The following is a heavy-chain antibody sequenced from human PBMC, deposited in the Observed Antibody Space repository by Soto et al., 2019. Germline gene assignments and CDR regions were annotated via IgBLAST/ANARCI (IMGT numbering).Heavy chain of an antibody. CDR1: GGSISSSNW. CDR3: ASNGPRGCSSTSCYNWFDP. Sequence: QVQLQESGPGLVKPSGTLSLTCAVSGGSISSSNWWSWVRQPPGKGLEWIGEIYHSGRTNYNPSLQRRATIPVDKSKNQFSLKLSSVPAADTAVYYCASNGPRGCSSTSCYNWFDPWGQGTLVTVSS. CDR2: IYHSGRT. V-gene: IGHV4-4*02. D-gene: IGHD2-2*01. J-gene: IGHJ5*02.